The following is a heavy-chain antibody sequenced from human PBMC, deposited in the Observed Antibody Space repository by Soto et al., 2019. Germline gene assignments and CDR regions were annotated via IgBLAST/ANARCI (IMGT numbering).Heavy chain of an antibody. Sequence: PSETLSLTCTVSGGSISSSSYYWGWIRQPPGKGLEWIGSIYYSGSTYYNPSLKSRVTISVDTSKNQFSLKLSSVTAADTAVYYCARHGGYGDYYFDYWGQGTLVTVSS. CDR3: ARHGGYGDYYFDY. V-gene: IGHV4-39*01. CDR2: IYYSGST. J-gene: IGHJ4*02. CDR1: GGSISSSSYY. D-gene: IGHD4-17*01.